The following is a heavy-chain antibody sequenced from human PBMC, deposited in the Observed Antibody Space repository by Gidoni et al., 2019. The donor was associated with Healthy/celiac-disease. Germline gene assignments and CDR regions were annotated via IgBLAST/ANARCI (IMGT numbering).Heavy chain of an antibody. CDR3: ARDLGLDYYDSSGYDEGCFDY. CDR2: INPNSGGT. V-gene: IGHV1-2*02. Sequence: QVQLVQSGAAVTKPGASSKLPCKASASTFTAYYMPGRRQAPGQGREWMGWINPNSGGTNYAQKCQGRVTMTRDTSISTAYMELSRLRSDDTAVYYCARDLGLDYYDSSGYDEGCFDYWGQGTLVTVSS. J-gene: IGHJ4*02. D-gene: IGHD3-22*01. CDR1: ASTFTAYY.